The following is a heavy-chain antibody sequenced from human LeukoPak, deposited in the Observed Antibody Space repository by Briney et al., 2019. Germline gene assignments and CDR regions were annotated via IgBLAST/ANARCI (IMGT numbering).Heavy chain of an antibody. Sequence: GGSLRLSCAASGFTFSSYSMSWVRQAPGKGLEWVANIQQDGSEKYYVDSVKGRFTTSRDSAKNSLYLQMNSLRAEDTAVYYCARGHGGSLLSVAHDAFDIWGQGTMVTVSS. J-gene: IGHJ3*02. CDR2: IQQDGSEK. D-gene: IGHD3-16*01. V-gene: IGHV3-7*01. CDR3: ARGHGGSLLSVAHDAFDI. CDR1: GFTFSSYS.